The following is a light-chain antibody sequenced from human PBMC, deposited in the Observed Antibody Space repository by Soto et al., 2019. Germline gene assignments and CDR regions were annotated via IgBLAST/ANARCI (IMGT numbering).Light chain of an antibody. CDR1: QSVSATY. J-gene: IGKJ4*01. CDR3: QHYVTSPLT. Sequence: EIVLTQSPDTLSLSPGERATLSCRASQSVSATYLAWYQQKPGQAPRLLIYAASSRATGVPDRFSGSGSGTDFTLTISRLEPEDFAVYYCQHYVTSPLTFGGGTKV. CDR2: AAS. V-gene: IGKV3-20*01.